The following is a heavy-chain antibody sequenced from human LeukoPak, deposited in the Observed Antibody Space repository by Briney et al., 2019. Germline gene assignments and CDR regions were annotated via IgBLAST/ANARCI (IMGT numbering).Heavy chain of an antibody. CDR1: GFTSSNAW. CDR2: IKSKTDGGTT. CDR3: TTDISLWFGEYHDY. Sequence: GGSLRLSCAASGFTSSNAWMSWVRQAPGKGLEWVGRIKSKTDGGTTDYAAPVKGRFTISRDGSKNTLYLQMNSLKTEDTAVYYCTTDISLWFGEYHDYWGQGTLVTVSS. V-gene: IGHV3-15*01. D-gene: IGHD3-10*01. J-gene: IGHJ4*02.